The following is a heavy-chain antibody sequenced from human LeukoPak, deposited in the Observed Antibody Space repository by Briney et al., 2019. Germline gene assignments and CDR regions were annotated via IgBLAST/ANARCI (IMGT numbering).Heavy chain of an antibody. CDR2: ISWNSGSI. D-gene: IGHD6-6*01. CDR3: AKGYSSSYTAYMDV. CDR1: GFTFSTYW. J-gene: IGHJ6*03. V-gene: IGHV3-9*03. Sequence: GGSLRLSCAASGFTFSTYWMSWVRQPPGKGLEWVSGISWNSGSIGYADSVKGRFTISRDNAKNSLFLQMNSLRAEDMAVYYCAKGYSSSYTAYMDVWGKGTTVTVSS.